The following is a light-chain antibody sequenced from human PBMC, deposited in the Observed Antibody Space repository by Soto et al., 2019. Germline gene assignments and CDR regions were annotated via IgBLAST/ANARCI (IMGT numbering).Light chain of an antibody. CDR3: QQYNNWPSLT. V-gene: IGKV3D-15*01. Sequence: EIVMTQSPATLSVSPGERATLSCRASQSVSSNLAWYQQKPGQAPRLLIYGASTMATGIPARFSGSRPWTEFTLTISSLQSEDFAVYYCQQYNNWPSLTFGGGTKVEIK. J-gene: IGKJ4*01. CDR1: QSVSSN. CDR2: GAS.